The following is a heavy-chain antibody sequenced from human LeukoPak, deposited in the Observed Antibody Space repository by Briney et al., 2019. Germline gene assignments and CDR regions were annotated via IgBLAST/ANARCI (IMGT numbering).Heavy chain of an antibody. Sequence: ASETLSLTCAVYGGFFSGYYWSWIRQPPGKGLEWIGEINHSGSTNYNPSLRSRVTISVDTSKNQFSLKLSSVTAADTAVYYCARGRENSVRVVVIRPHDYWGQGTLVTVSS. CDR1: GGFFSGYY. J-gene: IGHJ4*02. D-gene: IGHD3-22*01. CDR2: INHSGST. CDR3: ARGRENSVRVVVIRPHDY. V-gene: IGHV4-34*01.